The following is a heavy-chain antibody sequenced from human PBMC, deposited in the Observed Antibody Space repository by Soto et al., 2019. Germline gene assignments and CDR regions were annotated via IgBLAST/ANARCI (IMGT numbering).Heavy chain of an antibody. CDR2: ISGSGGST. J-gene: IGHJ4*02. D-gene: IGHD4-17*01. CDR3: ANLTPNVGDNKRTDY. V-gene: IGHV3-23*01. CDR1: GFTFSSYA. Sequence: GGSLRLSCAASGFTFSSYAMSWVRQAPGKGLEWVSAISGSGGSTYYADSVKGRFTISRDNSKNTLYLQMNSLRAEDTAVYYCANLTPNVGDNKRTDYWGQGTLVTVSS.